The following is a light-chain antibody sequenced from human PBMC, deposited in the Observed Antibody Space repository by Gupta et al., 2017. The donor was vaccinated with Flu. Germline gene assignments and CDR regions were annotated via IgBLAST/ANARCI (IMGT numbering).Light chain of an antibody. V-gene: IGKV1-39*01. CDR1: QSISSY. Sequence: DIQMTPSPSSLSASVGDRVTITCRASQSISSYLNWYQQKPGKAPKLLIYAASSLQRGVPSRFSGSGSGTDFTLTISSRQPEDFATYYCQQSDSTPPRTFGQGTKVEIK. CDR3: QQSDSTPPRT. J-gene: IGKJ1*01. CDR2: AAS.